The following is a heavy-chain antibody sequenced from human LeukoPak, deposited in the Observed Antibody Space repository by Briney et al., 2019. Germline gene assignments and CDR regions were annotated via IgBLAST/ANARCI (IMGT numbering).Heavy chain of an antibody. J-gene: IGHJ1*01. D-gene: IGHD2-15*01. CDR2: IRSQTAGGTT. Sequence: GGSLRLSCAASGFTFSSYALSWVRQAPGKGLEWVGRIRSQTAGGTTDFAAPVKGRFSISRDDSKNSLYLQMNSLTSEDTAVYYCAHGSAQYYEYWGQGTLVTVSS. CDR1: GFTFSSYA. CDR3: AHGSAQYYEY. V-gene: IGHV3-15*01.